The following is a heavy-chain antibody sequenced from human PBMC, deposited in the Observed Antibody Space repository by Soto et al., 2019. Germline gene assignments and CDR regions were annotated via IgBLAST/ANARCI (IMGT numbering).Heavy chain of an antibody. V-gene: IGHV3-48*02. J-gene: IGHJ5*02. CDR1: GFTFSSYS. CDR2: ISSSSTI. CDR3: ARDGGRVNWFDP. D-gene: IGHD2-15*01. Sequence: GGSLRLSCAASGFTFSSYSMNWVRQAPGKGLEWVSYISSSSTIYYADSVKGRFTISRDNAKNSLYLQMNSLRDEDTAVYYCARDGGRVNWFDPWGQGTLVTVSS.